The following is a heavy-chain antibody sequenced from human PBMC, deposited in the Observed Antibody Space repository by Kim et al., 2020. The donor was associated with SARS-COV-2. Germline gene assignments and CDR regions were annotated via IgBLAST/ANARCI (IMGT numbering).Heavy chain of an antibody. V-gene: IGHV3-9*01. CDR3: AKGGVFLEWLLLNY. CDR1: GFTFGDYA. Sequence: GGSLRLSCAASGFTFGDYAMHWVRQAPGKGLEWVSGISWNSGSIGYADSVKGRFTISRDNAKNSLYLQMNSLRAEDTALYYCAKGGVFLEWLLLNYWGQGTLVTVSS. D-gene: IGHD3-3*01. CDR2: ISWNSGSI. J-gene: IGHJ4*02.